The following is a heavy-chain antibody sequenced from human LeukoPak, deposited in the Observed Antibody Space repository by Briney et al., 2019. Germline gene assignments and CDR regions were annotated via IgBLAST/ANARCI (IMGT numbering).Heavy chain of an antibody. D-gene: IGHD1-14*01. V-gene: IGHV4-39*01. Sequence: SETLSLTCTVSGGSISSSSYYWGWTRQPPGKGLEWIGSIYYSGSTYYNPSLKSRVTISVDTSKNQFSLKLSSVTAADTAVYYCARQAIGDSYNQWGQGTLVTVSS. J-gene: IGHJ4*02. CDR2: IYYSGST. CDR3: ARQAIGDSYNQ. CDR1: GGSISSSSYY.